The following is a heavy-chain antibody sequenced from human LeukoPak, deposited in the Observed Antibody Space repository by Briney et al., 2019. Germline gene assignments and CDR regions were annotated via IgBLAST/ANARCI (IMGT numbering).Heavy chain of an antibody. CDR3: ARDKAYGDSEDF. CDR2: IIQDGSEK. D-gene: IGHD4-17*01. V-gene: IGHV3-7*05. J-gene: IGHJ4*02. CDR1: GFTFRNYW. Sequence: GGSLRLSCAASGFTFRNYWMSWVRQAPGKGLEWVANIIQDGSEKNYVDSVKGRFTISRDNAKNSLYLQTNSLRAEDTAVYYCARDKAYGDSEDFWGQGTLVTVSS.